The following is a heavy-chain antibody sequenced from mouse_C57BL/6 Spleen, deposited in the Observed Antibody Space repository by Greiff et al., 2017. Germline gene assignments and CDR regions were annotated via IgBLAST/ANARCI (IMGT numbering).Heavy chain of an antibody. CDR1: GFTFSSYA. CDR2: ISDGGSYT. CDR3: ARELGRVYYFDY. V-gene: IGHV5-4*01. J-gene: IGHJ2*01. Sequence: EVNVVESGGGLVKPGGSLKLSCAASGFTFSSYAMSWVRQTPEKRLEWVATISDGGSYTYYPDNVKGRFTISRDNAKNNLYLQMSHLKSEDTAMYYCARELGRVYYFDYWGQGTTLTVSS. D-gene: IGHD4-1*01.